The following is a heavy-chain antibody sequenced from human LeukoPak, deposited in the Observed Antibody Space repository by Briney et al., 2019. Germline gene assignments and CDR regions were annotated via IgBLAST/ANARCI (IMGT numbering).Heavy chain of an antibody. Sequence: SGGSLRLSCAASGFTFSSYAMSWVRQAPGKGLEWVSAISGSGGSTYYADSVKGWFTISRDNSKNTLYLQMNSLRAEDTAVYYCAKVWWELLLYFDYWGQGTLVTVSS. V-gene: IGHV3-23*01. CDR3: AKVWWELLLYFDY. CDR1: GFTFSSYA. J-gene: IGHJ4*02. D-gene: IGHD1-26*01. CDR2: ISGSGGST.